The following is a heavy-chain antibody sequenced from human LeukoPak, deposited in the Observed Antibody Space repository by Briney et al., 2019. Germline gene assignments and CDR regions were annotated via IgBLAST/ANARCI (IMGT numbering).Heavy chain of an antibody. CDR1: GYTFTGYY. V-gene: IGHV1-8*02. D-gene: IGHD1-26*01. Sequence: ASVKVSCKASGYTFTGYYMHWVRQATGQGLEWMGWMNPNRGNTGYAQKFQGRVTMTRNTSISTAYMELSSLRSEDTAVYYCARSLRRKNSGSYPSDYWGQGTLVTVSS. CDR2: MNPNRGNT. CDR3: ARSLRRKNSGSYPSDY. J-gene: IGHJ4*02.